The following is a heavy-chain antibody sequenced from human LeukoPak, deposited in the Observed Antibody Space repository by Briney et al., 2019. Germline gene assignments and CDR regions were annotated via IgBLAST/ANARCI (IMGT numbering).Heavy chain of an antibody. D-gene: IGHD3-22*01. V-gene: IGHV3-23*01. J-gene: IGHJ4*02. Sequence: GGSLRLSCAASGFTFTSYAMTWVRQAPGKGLEWVSAISPSGGSPYYADSVKGRFTISRDNSRNTLYLQMNSLRAEDAAIYFCAKPQGMYYESGGYNYWGQGTRGTVSS. CDR3: AKPQGMYYESGGYNY. CDR2: ISPSGGSP. CDR1: GFTFTSYA.